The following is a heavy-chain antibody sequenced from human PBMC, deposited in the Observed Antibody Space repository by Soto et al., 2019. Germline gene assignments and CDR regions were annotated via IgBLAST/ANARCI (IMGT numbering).Heavy chain of an antibody. CDR2: IYYSGST. V-gene: IGHV4-39*01. Sequence: SETLSLTCTVSGGSISSSSYYWGWIRQPPGKGLEWIGSIYYSGSTYYNPSLKSRVTISVDTSKNQFSLKLSSVTAADTAVYYCPAGYYDILTGYYGFDYWGQGTLVTVSS. D-gene: IGHD3-9*01. CDR1: GGSISSSSYY. J-gene: IGHJ4*02. CDR3: PAGYYDILTGYYGFDY.